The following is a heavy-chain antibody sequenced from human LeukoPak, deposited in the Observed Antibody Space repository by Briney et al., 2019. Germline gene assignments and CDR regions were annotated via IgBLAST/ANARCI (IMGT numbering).Heavy chain of an antibody. D-gene: IGHD3-22*01. CDR2: IWYDGSNK. Sequence: GRSLILSCAASGFTFSSYGMHWVRQAPGKGLEWLALIWYDGSNKNYADSVKGRFTISRDNSETALYLQMNSLRAEDTAVYYCARGNHDSTGYFFDFWGQGTPVTVSS. CDR1: GFTFSSYG. V-gene: IGHV3-33*01. J-gene: IGHJ4*02. CDR3: ARGNHDSTGYFFDF.